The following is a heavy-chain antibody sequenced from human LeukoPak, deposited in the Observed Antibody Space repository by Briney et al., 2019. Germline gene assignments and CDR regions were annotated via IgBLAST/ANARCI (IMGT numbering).Heavy chain of an antibody. Sequence: GGSLRLSCAASGFTFCSYSMNWVRQAPGKGLEWVSSISSSSSYIYYADSVKGRFTISRDNAKNSLYLQMNSLRAEDTAVYYCARMVRGVIIPYFDYWGQGTLVTVSS. CDR2: ISSSSSYI. CDR3: ARMVRGVIIPYFDY. CDR1: GFTFCSYS. V-gene: IGHV3-21*01. D-gene: IGHD3-10*01. J-gene: IGHJ4*02.